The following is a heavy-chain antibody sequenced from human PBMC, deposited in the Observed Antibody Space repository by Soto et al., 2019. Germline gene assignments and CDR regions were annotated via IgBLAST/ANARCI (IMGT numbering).Heavy chain of an antibody. D-gene: IGHD2-15*01. V-gene: IGHV3-33*01. CDR3: ARDGGNRPFDY. Sequence: QVQLVESGGGVVQPGRSLRLSCAASGFTFSSYGMHWVRQAPGKGLEWVAVIWYDGSNKYYADSVKGRFTISRDNSKNTVYLQMNSLRAEDTAVYYCARDGGNRPFDYWGQGTLVTVSS. CDR1: GFTFSSYG. J-gene: IGHJ4*02. CDR2: IWYDGSNK.